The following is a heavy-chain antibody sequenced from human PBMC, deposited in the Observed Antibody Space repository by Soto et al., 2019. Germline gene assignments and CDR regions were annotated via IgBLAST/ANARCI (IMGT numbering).Heavy chain of an antibody. Sequence: TLSLTCTVSGGSISSGGYYWSWIRQHPGKGLEWIGYIYYSGSTYYNPSLKSRVTISVDTSKNQFSLKLSSVTAADTAVYYCARDQGNTIFGVVIHYGMDVWGQGTTVTVSS. CDR1: GGSISSGGYY. D-gene: IGHD3-3*01. V-gene: IGHV4-31*03. J-gene: IGHJ6*02. CDR3: ARDQGNTIFGVVIHYGMDV. CDR2: IYYSGST.